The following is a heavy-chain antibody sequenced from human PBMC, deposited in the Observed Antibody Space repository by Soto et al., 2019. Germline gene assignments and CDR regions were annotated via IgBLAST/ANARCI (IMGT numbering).Heavy chain of an antibody. CDR1: GASFRCYY. CDR3: ARGRARGIAARQAGNKGLFDY. V-gene: IGHV4-34*01. CDR2: INHSGST. J-gene: IGHJ4*02. Sequence: PSETPSLTFAVYGASFRCYYCGWIRQPPEEGLELIGEINHSGSTNYNPSLKSRVTISVDTSKNQFSLKLSSVTAADTAVYYCARGRARGIAARQAGNKGLFDYWGQGTLVTVSS. D-gene: IGHD6-6*01.